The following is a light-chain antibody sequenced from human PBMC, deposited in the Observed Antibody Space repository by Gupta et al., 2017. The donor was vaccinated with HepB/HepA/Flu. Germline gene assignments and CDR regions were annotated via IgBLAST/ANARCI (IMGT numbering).Light chain of an antibody. Sequence: TLSASVGDRVTITCRASQSISTWLAWYQQKPGKAPKLLIYKTSSLQSGVPSRCSGSGSGTEFTLTITSLQPDDFATYHCQQYNDYWTFGQGTKVEIK. J-gene: IGKJ1*01. V-gene: IGKV1-5*03. CDR2: KTS. CDR1: QSISTW. CDR3: QQYNDYWT.